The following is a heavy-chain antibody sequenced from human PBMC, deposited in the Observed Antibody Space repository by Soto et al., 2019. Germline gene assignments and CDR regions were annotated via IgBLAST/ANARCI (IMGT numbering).Heavy chain of an antibody. CDR1: GFTFGTYD. D-gene: IGHD6-6*01. Sequence: EVQLVESGGGLVRPGGSLRLYCAASGFTFGTYDMHWVRHVAGKGLEWVSGIGPSGRRYYSDSVEGRFTISRENAEKSLHLDVANLRVGDTAVYYCARGGSALDGDEPTYFDSWGQGTLVTVSS. J-gene: IGHJ4*02. CDR2: IGPSGRR. CDR3: ARGGSALDGDEPTYFDS. V-gene: IGHV3-13*01.